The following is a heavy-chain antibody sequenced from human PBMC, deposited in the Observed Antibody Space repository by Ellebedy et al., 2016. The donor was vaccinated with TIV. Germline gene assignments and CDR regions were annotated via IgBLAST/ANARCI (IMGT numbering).Heavy chain of an antibody. J-gene: IGHJ4*02. D-gene: IGHD6-19*01. V-gene: IGHV3-74*01. Sequence: GESLKISCAASGFTLSTYWMHWVRQAPGKGLVWVSHINSDGRITNYADSVKGRFTISRDDAKNTLSLQMNSLRAEDTAVYYCARGGDSGLDYWGQGTLVTVS. CDR3: ARGGDSGLDY. CDR2: INSDGRIT. CDR1: GFTLSTYW.